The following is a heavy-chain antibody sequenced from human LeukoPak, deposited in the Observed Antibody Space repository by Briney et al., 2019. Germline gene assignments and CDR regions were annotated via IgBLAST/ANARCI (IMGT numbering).Heavy chain of an antibody. D-gene: IGHD3-10*01. CDR1: GGSFSGYY. Sequence: SETLSLTCAVYGGSFSGYYWSWIRQPPGKGLEWIGEINHSGSTNYNPSLKSRVTISVDTSKNQFSLKLSSVTAADTAVYYCARHYYGSGSYRGWGQGTLVTVSS. J-gene: IGHJ4*02. CDR3: ARHYYGSGSYRG. CDR2: INHSGST. V-gene: IGHV4-34*01.